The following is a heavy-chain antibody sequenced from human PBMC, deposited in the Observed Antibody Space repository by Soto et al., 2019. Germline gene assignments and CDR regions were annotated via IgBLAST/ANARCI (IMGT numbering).Heavy chain of an antibody. CDR3: VRSKGGYSYGTPFDY. CDR1: GFTFDDYA. V-gene: IGHV3-9*01. Sequence: GGSLRLSCAASGFTFDDYAMYWVRQVLGKGMEWVSSISWNSGNIGYADSVKGRFTTSRDNAENSLYLQMNSLRPEDTALYYCVRSKGGYSYGTPFDYWGQGT. D-gene: IGHD5-18*01. CDR2: ISWNSGNI. J-gene: IGHJ4*02.